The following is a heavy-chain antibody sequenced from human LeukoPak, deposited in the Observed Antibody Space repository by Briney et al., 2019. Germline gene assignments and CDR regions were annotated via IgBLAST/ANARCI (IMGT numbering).Heavy chain of an antibody. J-gene: IGHJ1*01. D-gene: IGHD2-2*01. V-gene: IGHV3-53*01. CDR3: ASARESCIGSTCYEYLHH. Sequence: PGGSLRLSCAASGFTVTTKSMAWVRQAPGRGLEWVSVFYSPGSTYYADSVHGRFTISRDNSLNTLFLQMNSLRVEDTAVYYCASARESCIGSTCYEYLHHWGQGTPLTVSS. CDR2: FYSPGST. CDR1: GFTVTTKS.